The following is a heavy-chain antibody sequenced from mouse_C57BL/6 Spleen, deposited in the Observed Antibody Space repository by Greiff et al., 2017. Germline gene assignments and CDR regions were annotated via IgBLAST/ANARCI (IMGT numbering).Heavy chain of an antibody. CDR3: ARRTYYSNYVWFAY. V-gene: IGHV1-42*01. J-gene: IGHJ3*01. D-gene: IGHD2-5*01. Sequence: VQLQQSGPELVKPGASVKISCKASGYSFTGYYMNWVKQSPEKSLEWIGEINPSTGGTTYNQKFKAKATLTVDKSSSTAYMQLKSLTSEDSAVYYCARRTYYSNYVWFAYWGQGTLVTVSA. CDR1: GYSFTGYY. CDR2: INPSTGGT.